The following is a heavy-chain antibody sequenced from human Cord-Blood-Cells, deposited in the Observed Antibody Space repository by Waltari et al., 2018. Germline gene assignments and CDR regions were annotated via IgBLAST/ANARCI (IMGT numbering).Heavy chain of an antibody. CDR3: ARGSSSSFDY. CDR2: ISSSRSYI. J-gene: IGHJ4*02. V-gene: IGHV3-21*01. D-gene: IGHD6-6*01. Sequence: EVQMVESGGGMVKPGGSLRLSCAASGIPLHSYSMNWVRQASGKGLEWVSSISSSRSYIYYADSVKGRFTISRDNAKNSLYLQMNSLRAEDTAVYYCARGSSSSFDYWRQGTLVTVSS. CDR1: GIPLHSYS.